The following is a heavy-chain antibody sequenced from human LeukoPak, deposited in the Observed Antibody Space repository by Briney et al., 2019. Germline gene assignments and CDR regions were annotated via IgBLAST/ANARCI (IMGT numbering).Heavy chain of an antibody. CDR2: IYYSGST. D-gene: IGHD6-19*01. CDR1: GGSISSYY. CDR3: ARSYSSGWYHWFDP. Sequence: SETLSLTCTVSGGSISSYYWSWIRQPPGKGLEWIGYIYYSGSTNYNPSLKSRVTISVDTSKNQFSLKLSSVTAADTAVYYCARSYSSGWYHWFDPWGQGTLVTVSS. J-gene: IGHJ5*02. V-gene: IGHV4-59*08.